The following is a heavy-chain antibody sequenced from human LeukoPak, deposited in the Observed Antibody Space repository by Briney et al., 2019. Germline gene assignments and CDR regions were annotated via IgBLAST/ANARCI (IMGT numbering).Heavy chain of an antibody. J-gene: IGHJ4*02. CDR2: IYYSGTT. CDR3: ARNDQESSGFDY. V-gene: IGHV4-28*01. Sequence: SGTLSLTCAVSGGSISTSNWWGWIRQPPGKGLEWIGYIYYSGTTYYKPSLKSRVTMSVDTSKNQFSLKLSSVTAVDTAVYYCARNDQESSGFDYWGQGTLVTVSS. D-gene: IGHD3-22*01. CDR1: GGSISTSNW.